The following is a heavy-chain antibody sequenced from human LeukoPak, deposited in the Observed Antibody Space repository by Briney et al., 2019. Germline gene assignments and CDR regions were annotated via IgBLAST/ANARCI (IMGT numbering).Heavy chain of an antibody. CDR2: INPNSGGT. CDR1: GYTFTGYY. CDR3: ARDRKGSSWYSYYYYYYYMDV. D-gene: IGHD6-13*01. V-gene: IGHV1-2*02. Sequence: ASVKVSCKASGYTFTGYYMHWVRQAPGQGLEWMGWINPNSGGTNYAQKFQGRVTMTRDTSISTAYMELSRLRSDDTAVYYCARDRKGSSWYSYYYYYYYMDVWGKGTTVTVSS. J-gene: IGHJ6*03.